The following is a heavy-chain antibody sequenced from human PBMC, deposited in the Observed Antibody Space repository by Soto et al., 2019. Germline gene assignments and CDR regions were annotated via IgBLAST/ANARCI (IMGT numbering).Heavy chain of an antibody. Sequence: SETLSLPYTVSGGYISSYYCSWIRQPPGKGLEWIGYIYYSGSTNYNPSLKSRVTISVDTSKNQFSLKLSSVTAADTAVYYCARGGWKLFDYWGQGTLVTVSS. CDR2: IYYSGST. D-gene: IGHD6-19*01. V-gene: IGHV4-59*01. J-gene: IGHJ4*02. CDR1: GGYISSYY. CDR3: ARGGWKLFDY.